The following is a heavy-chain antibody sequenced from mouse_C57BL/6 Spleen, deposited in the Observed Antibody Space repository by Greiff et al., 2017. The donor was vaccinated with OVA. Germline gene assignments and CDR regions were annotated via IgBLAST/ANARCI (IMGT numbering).Heavy chain of an antibody. CDR2: ISSGSSTI. V-gene: IGHV5-17*01. CDR3: ARKLYDYDVWYFDV. Sequence: EVQVVESGGGLVKPGGSLKLSCAASGFTFSDYGMHWVRQAPEKGLEWVAYISSGSSTIYYADTVKGRFTISRDNAKNTLFLQMTSLRSEDTAMYYCARKLYDYDVWYFDVWGTGTTVTVSS. J-gene: IGHJ1*03. D-gene: IGHD2-4*01. CDR1: GFTFSDYG.